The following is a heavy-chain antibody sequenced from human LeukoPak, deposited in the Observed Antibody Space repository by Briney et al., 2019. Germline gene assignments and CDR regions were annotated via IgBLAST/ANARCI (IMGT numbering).Heavy chain of an antibody. Sequence: ASVKVSCKASGYTFTSYYMHWVRQAPGQGLEWMGIINPSGGSTSYAQKFQGRVTMTRDMSTSTVYMELSSLRSEDTAVYYCARDWAIAVAGIPSYYFDYWGQGTLVTVSS. CDR2: INPSGGST. J-gene: IGHJ4*02. CDR1: GYTFTSYY. V-gene: IGHV1-46*01. CDR3: ARDWAIAVAGIPSYYFDY. D-gene: IGHD6-19*01.